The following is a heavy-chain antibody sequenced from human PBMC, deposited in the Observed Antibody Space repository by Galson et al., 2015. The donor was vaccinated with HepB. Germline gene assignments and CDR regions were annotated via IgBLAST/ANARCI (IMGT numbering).Heavy chain of an antibody. CDR2: ITYDGGSH. V-gene: IGHV3-30*18. J-gene: IGHJ4*02. CDR3: AKVATRGQWLARWNFDY. CDR1: GFTFSAYG. D-gene: IGHD6-19*01. Sequence: SLRLSCAASGFTFSAYGMHWVRQAPGKGLDWVAGITYDGGSHYYADSVKGRVIISRDNLKNTLFLQMSSLRPEDTAVYYCAKVATRGQWLARWNFDYWGQGILVTVSS.